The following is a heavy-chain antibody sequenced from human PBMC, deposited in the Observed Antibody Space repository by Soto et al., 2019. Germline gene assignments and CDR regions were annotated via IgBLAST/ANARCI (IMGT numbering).Heavy chain of an antibody. CDR3: ARSPSTTTIGTFDI. CDR2: IYANGQT. CDR1: GGAISAFL. J-gene: IGHJ3*02. Sequence: SETLSLTCSVSGGAISAFLWNWIRQTPGKGLEWIGRIYANGQTKYNPSLESRVTMSVDTSKHQFSLRLNSVSAADTAVYYCARSPSTTTIGTFDIWGQGRMV. V-gene: IGHV4-4*07. D-gene: IGHD1-1*01.